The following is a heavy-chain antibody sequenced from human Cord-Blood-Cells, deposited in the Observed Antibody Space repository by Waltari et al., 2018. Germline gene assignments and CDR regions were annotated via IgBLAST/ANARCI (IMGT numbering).Heavy chain of an antibody. V-gene: IGHV1-2*02. D-gene: IGHD7-27*01. CDR1: GDTCHGLY. CDR3: ARGDFLTVDY. Sequence: QVQLVQSGAEVKKPGDSVEVPWQASGDTCHGLYIPWVPQAPGQGLEWMGWINPNSGGTNYAQKFQGRVTMTRDTSISTAYMELSRLRSDDTAVYYCARGDFLTVDYWGQGTLVTVSS. CDR2: INPNSGGT. J-gene: IGHJ4*02.